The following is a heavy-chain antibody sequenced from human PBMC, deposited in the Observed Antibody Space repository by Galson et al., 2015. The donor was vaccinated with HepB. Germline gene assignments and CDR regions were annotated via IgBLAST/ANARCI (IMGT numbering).Heavy chain of an antibody. Sequence: SLRLSCAASGFTFSDYYMIWIRQAPGKGLEWVSYISIRSSHTRYADSVKGRFTISRDNAKNSLYPQMNSLRADDTAVYHCATRHSSSWFGGIDYWGQGTLVTVSS. CDR2: ISIRSSHT. CDR1: GFTFSDYY. CDR3: ATRHSSSWFGGIDY. D-gene: IGHD6-13*01. J-gene: IGHJ4*02. V-gene: IGHV3-11*06.